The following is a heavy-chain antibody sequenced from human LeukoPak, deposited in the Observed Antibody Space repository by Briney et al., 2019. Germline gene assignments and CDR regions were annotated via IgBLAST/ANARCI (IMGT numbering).Heavy chain of an antibody. CDR1: GFTFSSYA. Sequence: GGSLRLSCAASGFTFSSYAMHWVRQAPGKGLEWVAVISYDGSNKCYADSVKGRFTISRDNSKNTLYLQMNSLRAEDTAVYYCAKVNDFWSGYYVYYFDYWGQGTLVTVSS. J-gene: IGHJ4*02. CDR3: AKVNDFWSGYYVYYFDY. V-gene: IGHV3-30-3*01. CDR2: ISYDGSNK. D-gene: IGHD3-3*01.